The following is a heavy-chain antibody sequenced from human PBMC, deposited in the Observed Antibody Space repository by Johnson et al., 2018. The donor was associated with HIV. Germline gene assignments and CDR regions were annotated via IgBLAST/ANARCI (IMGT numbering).Heavy chain of an antibody. J-gene: IGHJ3*02. V-gene: IGHV3-30*02. CDR3: AKDPGWFGEPGDAFDI. D-gene: IGHD3-10*01. Sequence: QVHLVESGGGLVQPGGSLRLSCAASGFTFSRYGMHWVRQAPGKGLEWVAFIRYDGSNKYYADSVKGRFTISRDNSKNTLYLQMNSLRAEDTAVYYCAKDPGWFGEPGDAFDIWGQGTMVTVSS. CDR1: GFTFSRYG. CDR2: IRYDGSNK.